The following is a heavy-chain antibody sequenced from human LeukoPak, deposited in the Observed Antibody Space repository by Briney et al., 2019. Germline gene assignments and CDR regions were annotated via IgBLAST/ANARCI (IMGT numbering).Heavy chain of an antibody. CDR1: GFTFSTYT. D-gene: IGHD6-19*01. CDR2: ISYEGSKK. Sequence: GGSLRLSCAASGFTFSTYTMHWVRQAPGKGLEWVALISYEGSKKDYADSVKGRFTISRDNSQNTLYLEMNSLRTEDTAVYYCAREAVGDAFDIWGQGTMVTVSS. V-gene: IGHV3-30-3*01. J-gene: IGHJ3*02. CDR3: AREAVGDAFDI.